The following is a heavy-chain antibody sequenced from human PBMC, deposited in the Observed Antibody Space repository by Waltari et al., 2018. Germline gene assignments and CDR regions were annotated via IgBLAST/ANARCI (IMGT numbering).Heavy chain of an antibody. CDR3: ARDYGGYNYYYYYGMDV. Sequence: QVQLQESGPGLVKPSETLSLTCTVSGGSISSYYWRWTRQPAGKGLEWLGRIDTSGSTNYNPSLKSRVTMSVDTSKNQFSLKLSSVTAADTAVYYCARDYGGYNYYYYYGMDVWGQGTTVTVSS. D-gene: IGHD5-12*01. CDR1: GGSISSYY. V-gene: IGHV4-4*07. CDR2: IDTSGST. J-gene: IGHJ6*02.